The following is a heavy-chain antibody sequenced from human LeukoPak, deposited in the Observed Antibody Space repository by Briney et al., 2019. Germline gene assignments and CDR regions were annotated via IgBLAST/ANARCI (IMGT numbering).Heavy chain of an antibody. Sequence: SEGSLRLSCAASGFTFSSYWMHRVRQAPGKGLVWVSRINSDGSSTSYADSVKGRFTISRDNAKNTLYLQMNSLRAEGTAVYYCARDFLKQCSDYWGQGTLVTVSS. CDR1: GFTFSSYW. D-gene: IGHD6-19*01. CDR2: INSDGSST. V-gene: IGHV3-74*01. CDR3: ARDFLKQCSDY. J-gene: IGHJ4*02.